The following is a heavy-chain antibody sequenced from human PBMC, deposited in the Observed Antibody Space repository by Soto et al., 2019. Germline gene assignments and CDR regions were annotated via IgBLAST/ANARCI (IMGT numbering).Heavy chain of an antibody. J-gene: IGHJ5*02. CDR2: IYYSGNT. D-gene: IGHD3-9*01. V-gene: IGHV4-59*01. Sequence: PSETLSLTCTVSGGSISNYYWSWIRQPPGKGLEWIGYIYYSGNTNYNPSLKSRVTISVDTSKNQFSLKLSSVTAADTAVYYCARTATISSGPWGQGTLVTAPQ. CDR1: GGSISNYY. CDR3: ARTATISSGP.